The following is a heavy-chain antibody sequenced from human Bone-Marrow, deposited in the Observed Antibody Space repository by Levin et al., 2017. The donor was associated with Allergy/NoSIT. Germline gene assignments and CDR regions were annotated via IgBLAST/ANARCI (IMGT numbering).Heavy chain of an antibody. V-gene: IGHV4-34*01. CDR1: GESFDYYL. Sequence: SSETLSLTCAVHGESFDYYLWTWIRQSPEKGLEWIGEINHIGGTNYNPSLESRVTMSVDTSKKQFSLNLRSVTAADTAVYFCARGRGSSYYYGMDVWGQGTTVTVSS. D-gene: IGHD3-10*01. CDR3: ARGRGSSYYYGMDV. CDR2: INHIGGT. J-gene: IGHJ6*02.